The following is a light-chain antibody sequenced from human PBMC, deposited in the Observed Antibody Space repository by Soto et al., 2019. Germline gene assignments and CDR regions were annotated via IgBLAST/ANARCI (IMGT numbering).Light chain of an antibody. CDR1: QSLLHSNGYNY. J-gene: IGKJ5*01. CDR3: IQSRQTPPT. CDR2: LGS. Sequence: DIVMTQSPLSLPVTPGEPASISCRSRQSLLHSNGYNYLYWYLQKPGQSPQLLIYLGSNRASVVPDRFSGRGSGTEFTLKISRVESEDVGVDYCIQSRQTPPTFGQGTRLEIK. V-gene: IGKV2-28*01.